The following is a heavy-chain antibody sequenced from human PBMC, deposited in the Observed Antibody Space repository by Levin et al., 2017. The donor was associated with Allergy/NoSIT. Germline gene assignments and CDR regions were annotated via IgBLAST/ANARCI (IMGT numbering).Heavy chain of an antibody. D-gene: IGHD3-10*01. V-gene: IGHV5-51*01. J-gene: IGHJ3*01. CDR1: GYSFTNYW. Sequence: GESLKISCNVSGYSFTNYWIGWVRQMPGKGLEWMGIIYPGDSDTRYSPSFQGQVTISADKSVSTAYLQCSTLKASDTAMYYWARTRGSDGEEAFDFWGQGTLVTVSS. CDR2: IYPGDSDT. CDR3: ARTRGSDGEEAFDF.